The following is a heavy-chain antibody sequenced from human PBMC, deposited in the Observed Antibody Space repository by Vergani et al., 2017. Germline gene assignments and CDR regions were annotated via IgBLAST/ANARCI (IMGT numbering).Heavy chain of an antibody. D-gene: IGHD4-23*01. CDR1: GASINNDFYH. V-gene: IGHV4-61*02. J-gene: IGHJ3*01. CDR2: VYVGGIT. CDR3: ASDNKQLRPRSFDL. Sequence: QVQLQESGPGLVKPSQTLSLTCTVSGASINNDFYHWHWIRQPAGKGLEWIGRVYVGGITDYNSSLQSRVSMSVDTSKKQFPLTLTSVTAADPAVYYCASDNKQLRPRSFDLWGQRTMVTVSS.